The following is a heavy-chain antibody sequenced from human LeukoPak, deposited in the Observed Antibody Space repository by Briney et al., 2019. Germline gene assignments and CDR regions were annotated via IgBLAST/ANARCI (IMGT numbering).Heavy chain of an antibody. J-gene: IGHJ4*02. CDR2: ISGSGGST. D-gene: IGHD3-3*01. CDR1: GFIFSSYG. CDR3: ARDYLEWLPSASYYFNY. V-gene: IGHV3-23*01. Sequence: GGSLRLSCAASGFIFSSYGMSWVRQAPGKGLEWVSAISGSGGSTYYADSVKGRFTISRDNSKNTVYLQMNSLRAEDTAVYYCARDYLEWLPSASYYFNYWGQGTLVTVSS.